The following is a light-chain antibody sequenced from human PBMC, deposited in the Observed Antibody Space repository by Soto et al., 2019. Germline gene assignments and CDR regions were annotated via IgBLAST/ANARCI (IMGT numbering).Light chain of an antibody. CDR3: MQALQTLGT. V-gene: IGKV2-28*01. J-gene: IGKJ2*01. CDR2: LGS. Sequence: DIVMTQSPLSLPVTPGEPASISCRSSQSLLHSNGYNYLDWYLQKPGQSPQPLIYLGSNRASGVPDRFSGSGSGTDFTLKISRVEAEDVGVYYCMQALQTLGTFGQGTKLEIK. CDR1: QSLLHSNGYNY.